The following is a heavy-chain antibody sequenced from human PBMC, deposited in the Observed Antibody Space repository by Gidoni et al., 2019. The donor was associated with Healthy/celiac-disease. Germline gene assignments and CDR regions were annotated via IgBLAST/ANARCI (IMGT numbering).Heavy chain of an antibody. CDR1: GFTFRSSG. CDR3: ARDGSVATKYYFDY. V-gene: IGHV3-33*01. Sequence: QVPLVESGGGVVQPGRSLRLSCAASGFTFRSSGMHWVRQAPGKGLAWVAVIWYDGSNKYYADSVKGRFTISRDNSKNTLYLQMNSLRAEDTAVYYCARDGSVATKYYFDYWGQGTLVTVSS. D-gene: IGHD2-2*03. J-gene: IGHJ4*02. CDR2: IWYDGSNK.